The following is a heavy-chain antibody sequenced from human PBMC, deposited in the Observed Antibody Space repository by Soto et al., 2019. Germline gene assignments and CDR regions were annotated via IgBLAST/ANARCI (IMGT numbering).Heavy chain of an antibody. CDR2: INHSGST. J-gene: IGHJ6*03. CDR3: ARARVVPAANRNYYYYMDV. CDR1: GGSFSGYY. D-gene: IGHD2-2*01. Sequence: TSETLSLTCAVYGGSFSGYYWSWIRQPPGKGLEWIGEINHSGSTNYNPSLKSRVTISVDTSKNQFSLKLSSVTAADTAVYYCARARVVPAANRNYYYYMDVWGKGTTVTVSS. V-gene: IGHV4-34*01.